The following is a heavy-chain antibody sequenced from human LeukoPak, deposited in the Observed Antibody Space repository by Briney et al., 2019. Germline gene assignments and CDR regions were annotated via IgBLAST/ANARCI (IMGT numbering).Heavy chain of an antibody. CDR1: GFTFGDYA. D-gene: IGHD5-12*01. Sequence: ALRLSCTASGFTFGDYAMSCVRQAPGKGLERVGFIRVVADVGTTEYAASVTGRFTISRDDYKSIAYLQMNSLKNEDTAVYYCTRGGYSGYDFRYYFDYWGQGTLVTGS. CDR3: TRGGYSGYDFRYYFDY. V-gene: IGHV3-49*04. J-gene: IGHJ4*02. CDR2: IRVVADVGTT.